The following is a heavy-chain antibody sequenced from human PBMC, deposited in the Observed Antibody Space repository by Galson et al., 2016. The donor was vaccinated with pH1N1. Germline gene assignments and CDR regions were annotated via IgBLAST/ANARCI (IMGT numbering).Heavy chain of an antibody. CDR2: IIPLFGTG. CDR3: ARDGGRAGAFDV. CDR1: GGTFSNYV. V-gene: IGHV1-69*06. D-gene: IGHD6-25*01. J-gene: IGHJ3*01. Sequence: SVKVSCKASGGTFSNYVINWVRQAPGQGLEWMGGIIPLFGTGYNARNFQGRFTITADKSTSTTYMELNSLTSEDTALYFCARDGGRAGAFDVWGPGTMVTVSS.